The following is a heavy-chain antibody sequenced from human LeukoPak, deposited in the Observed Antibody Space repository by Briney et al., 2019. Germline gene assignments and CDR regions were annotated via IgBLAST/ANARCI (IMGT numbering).Heavy chain of an antibody. V-gene: IGHV3-64*01. D-gene: IGHD6-19*01. CDR3: ARERGSGWFRYFDY. Sequence: HGGSLRLSCAASGFTFSGYAIYWVRQAPGKGLEYVSGISSNGGSSYYANSVKGRFTISRDNSKNMLYLQMGSLRAEDMAVYYCARERGSGWFRYFDYWGQGTLVTVSS. CDR2: ISSNGGSS. CDR1: GFTFSGYA. J-gene: IGHJ4*02.